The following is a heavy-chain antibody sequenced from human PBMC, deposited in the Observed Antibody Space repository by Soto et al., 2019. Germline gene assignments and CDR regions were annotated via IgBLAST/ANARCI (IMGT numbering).Heavy chain of an antibody. D-gene: IGHD2-15*01. CDR3: TTVYCSGGSCPLS. CDR2: IKSKTDGGTT. J-gene: IGHJ4*02. V-gene: IGHV3-15*01. CDR1: GFTFSNAW. Sequence: PGGSLRLSCAASGFTFSNAWMSWVRQAPGKGLEWVGRIKSKTDGGTTDYAAPVEGRFTISRDDSKNTLYLQMNSLKTEDTAVYYCTTVYCSGGSCPLSWGQGTLVTVSS.